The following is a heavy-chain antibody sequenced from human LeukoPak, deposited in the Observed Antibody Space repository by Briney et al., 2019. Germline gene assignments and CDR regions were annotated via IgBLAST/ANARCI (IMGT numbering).Heavy chain of an antibody. CDR3: AGLGYCSGGSCYGTGPFDY. CDR1: GFSFSSYG. CDR2: ISYDGSNK. D-gene: IGHD2-15*01. J-gene: IGHJ4*02. Sequence: TGGSLRLSCAASGFSFSSYGMHWVRQAPGKGLGWVAVISYDGSNKYYADSVKGRFTISRDNSKNTLYVQMNSLRAEGTAVYYCAGLGYCSGGSCYGTGPFDYWDQGTLVTVSS. V-gene: IGHV3-30*03.